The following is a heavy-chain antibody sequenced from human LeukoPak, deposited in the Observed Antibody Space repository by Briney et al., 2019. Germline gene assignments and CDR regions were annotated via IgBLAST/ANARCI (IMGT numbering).Heavy chain of an antibody. Sequence: SETLSLTCTVSGAPFSNYYWSWIRQPPGKGLEWIGYIIYSGSTKYNPSLKSRVTISADTSKNQLSLKLNSVTAADTAVYYCATAGMSSVEYWGHGTLVTVSS. V-gene: IGHV4-59*01. CDR1: GAPFSNYY. CDR3: ATAGMSSVEY. D-gene: IGHD5/OR15-5a*01. J-gene: IGHJ4*01. CDR2: IIYSGST.